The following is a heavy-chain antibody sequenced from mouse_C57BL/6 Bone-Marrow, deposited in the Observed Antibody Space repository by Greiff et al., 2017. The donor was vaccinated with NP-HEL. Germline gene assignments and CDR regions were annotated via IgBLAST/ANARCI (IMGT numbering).Heavy chain of an antibody. V-gene: IGHV7-3*01. CDR1: GFTFTDYY. CDR2: IRNKANGYTT. J-gene: IGHJ2*01. CDR3: ASLSYYFDY. Sequence: EVMLVESGGGLVQPGGSLSLSCAASGFTFTDYYMSWVRQPPGKALEWLGFIRNKANGYTTEYSASVKGRFTISRDNSQSILYLQMNALRAEDSATYYCASLSYYFDYWGQGTTLTVSS.